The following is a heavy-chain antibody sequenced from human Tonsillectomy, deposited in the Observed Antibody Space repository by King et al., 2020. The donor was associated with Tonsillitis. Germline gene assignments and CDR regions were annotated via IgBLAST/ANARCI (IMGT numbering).Heavy chain of an antibody. V-gene: IGHV3-30*18. Sequence: VQLVESGGGVVQPGRSLKLSCAASGFTFRSFGIHWVRQAPGKGLEWVAAISYDGSNKYHGDSVKGRFTISRDNTKNTLYLQMNSLRAEDTAVYYCAKDSRSNGMDVCGQGTTVTVSS. J-gene: IGHJ6*02. CDR3: AKDSRSNGMDV. D-gene: IGHD2-2*01. CDR1: GFTFRSFG. CDR2: ISYDGSNK.